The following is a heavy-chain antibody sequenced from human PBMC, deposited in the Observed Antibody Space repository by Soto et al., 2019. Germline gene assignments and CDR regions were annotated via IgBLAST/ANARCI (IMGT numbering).Heavy chain of an antibody. V-gene: IGHV1-2*02. CDR3: TRDLISFYGPGSLHGLFDF. D-gene: IGHD3-10*01. CDR2: INPKNGDT. CDR1: GYTFTDHY. J-gene: IGHJ4*02. Sequence: ASVKVSCKASGYTFTDHYVHWVRQAPGQGLEWMGWINPKNGDTKYAQKFQGRVTMTRDTSISTPYVELSRLRSDDTAVYYCTRDLISFYGPGSLHGLFDFWGQRTVGTVSS.